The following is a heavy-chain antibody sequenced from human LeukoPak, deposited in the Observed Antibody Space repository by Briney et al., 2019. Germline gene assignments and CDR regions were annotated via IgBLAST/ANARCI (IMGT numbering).Heavy chain of an antibody. D-gene: IGHD6-13*01. Sequence: PGGSLRLSCAASGFTFSSYGMHWVRQAPGKGLEWVAFIRYDGSNKYYADSVKGRFTISRDNSKNTLYLQMNSLRAEDTAVYYCAKDTRHIAAAGGWFDPWGQGTLVTVSS. CDR3: AKDTRHIAAAGGWFDP. J-gene: IGHJ5*02. V-gene: IGHV3-30*02. CDR2: IRYDGSNK. CDR1: GFTFSSYG.